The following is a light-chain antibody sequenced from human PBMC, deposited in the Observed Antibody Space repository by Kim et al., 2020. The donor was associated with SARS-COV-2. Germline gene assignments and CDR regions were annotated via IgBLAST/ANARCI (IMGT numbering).Light chain of an antibody. V-gene: IGLV2-8*01. Sequence: GQSVPIPCTGPSSDVGVYNYVSWYQQYPGKAPKFIIYEVRKRPSGVPDRFSGSKSGNTASLTISGLQAEDEADYYCSSYAGNNNLIFGGGTQLTVL. J-gene: IGLJ2*01. CDR2: EVR. CDR1: SSDVGVYNY. CDR3: SSYAGNNNLI.